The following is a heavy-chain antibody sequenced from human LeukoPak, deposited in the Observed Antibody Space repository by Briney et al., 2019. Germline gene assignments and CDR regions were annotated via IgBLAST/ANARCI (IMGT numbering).Heavy chain of an antibody. Sequence: SETLSLTCTVSGGSISSYYWSWIRQPPGKGLEWIGYIYYSGSTNYNPSLKSRVTISVDTSKNQFSLKLSSVTAADTAVYYCASSYGDAYFDYWGQGSLVTVSS. CDR2: IYYSGST. CDR3: ASSYGDAYFDY. V-gene: IGHV4-59*01. D-gene: IGHD4-17*01. CDR1: GGSISSYY. J-gene: IGHJ4*02.